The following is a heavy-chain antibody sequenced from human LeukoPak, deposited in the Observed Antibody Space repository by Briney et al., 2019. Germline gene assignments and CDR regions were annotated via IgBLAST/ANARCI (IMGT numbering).Heavy chain of an antibody. CDR2: IKQDGSEK. Sequence: GGSLRLSCAASGFTFSSYWMSWVRQAPGKGLEWVANIKQDGSEKYYVDSVKGRFAISRDNAKNSLYLQMNSLRAEDTAVYYCARVRYSYGPNFDYWGQGTLVTVSS. CDR3: ARVRYSYGPNFDY. V-gene: IGHV3-7*03. J-gene: IGHJ4*02. CDR1: GFTFSSYW. D-gene: IGHD5-18*01.